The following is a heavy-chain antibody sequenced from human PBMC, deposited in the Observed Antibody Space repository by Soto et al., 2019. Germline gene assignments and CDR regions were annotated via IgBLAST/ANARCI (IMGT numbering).Heavy chain of an antibody. V-gene: IGHV3-15*01. CDR2: IKCKSDGETT. D-gene: IGHD6-6*01. J-gene: IGHJ5*02. CDR1: GFTLSNAW. Sequence: EVQLVESGGGLVKTGGSLRLSCAASGFTLSNAWMTWVRQAPGKGPEWVGRIKCKSDGETTDFTAPVKGRFTISRADSRYALYLQMNSLKPEDTAAYYFTADGPYRRSSLGFDTWGQGTLVTISS. CDR3: TADGPYRRSSLGFDT.